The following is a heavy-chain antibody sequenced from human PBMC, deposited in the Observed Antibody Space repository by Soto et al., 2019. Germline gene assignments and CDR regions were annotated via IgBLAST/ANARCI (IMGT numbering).Heavy chain of an antibody. D-gene: IGHD3-22*01. J-gene: IGHJ6*02. CDR3: ARVVYYDSSGYSYYYYYGMDV. CDR2: IIPIFGTA. Sequence: NVSCKXSGGTFSSYAISWVRQAPGQGLEWMGGIIPIFGTANYAQKFQGRVTITADKSTSTAYMELSSLRSEDTAVYYCARVVYYDSSGYSYYYYYGMDVWGQGTTVTVSS. CDR1: GGTFSSYA. V-gene: IGHV1-69*06.